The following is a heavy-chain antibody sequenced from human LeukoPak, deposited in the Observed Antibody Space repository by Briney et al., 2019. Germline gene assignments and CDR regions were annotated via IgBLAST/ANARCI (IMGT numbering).Heavy chain of an antibody. V-gene: IGHV4-59*08. J-gene: IGHJ4*02. CDR2: MYYSGIT. CDR1: GASIRGTY. D-gene: IGHD3-9*01. CDR3: ARHPGCVTGLDS. Sequence: SETLSLTCAVSGASIRGTYWSWIRQPPGKGLEWIGHMYYSGITNSTPSLKGRVTISLDTSKNTFSLRLRSVTSADTAVYYCARHPGCVTGLDSWGQGALVSVSS.